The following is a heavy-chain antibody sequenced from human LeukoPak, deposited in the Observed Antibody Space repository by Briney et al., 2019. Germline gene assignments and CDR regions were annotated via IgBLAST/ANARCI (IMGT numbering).Heavy chain of an antibody. CDR2: INPNSGGT. V-gene: IGHV1-2*02. J-gene: IGHJ3*02. CDR1: GYTFTGYY. D-gene: IGHD3-22*01. Sequence: ASVKVSCKASGYTFTGYYMHWVRQAPGQGLEWMGWINPNSGGTNYAQKFQGRVTMTRDTSISTAYMELSRLRSDATAVYYCARDYYDSSGYYPDDAFDIWGQGTMVTVSS. CDR3: ARDYYDSSGYYPDDAFDI.